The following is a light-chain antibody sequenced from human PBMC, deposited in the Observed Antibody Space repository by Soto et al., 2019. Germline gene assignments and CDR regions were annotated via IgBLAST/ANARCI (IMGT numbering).Light chain of an antibody. Sequence: QSVLTQPASVSGSPGQSITISCTGTSSDVGGYNYVSWYQQHPGKAPKLMIYDVSNRPSGVSNRFSGSKSGNTASLNISGLQAEDEADYYCSSYTSSSTPPFGGGTKLTVL. J-gene: IGLJ2*01. CDR3: SSYTSSSTPP. CDR1: SSDVGGYNY. CDR2: DVS. V-gene: IGLV2-14*01.